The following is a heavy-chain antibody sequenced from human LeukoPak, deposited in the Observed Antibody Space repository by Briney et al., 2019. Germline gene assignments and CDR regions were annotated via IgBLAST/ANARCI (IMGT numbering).Heavy chain of an antibody. CDR2: IIPIFGTA. V-gene: IGHV1-69*05. CDR1: GYTFTSYD. CDR3: ARGGEYGSGSYYNH. J-gene: IGHJ5*02. Sequence: SVKVSCKASGYTFTSYDINWVRQATGQGLEWMGRIIPIFGTANYAQKFQGRVTITTDESTSTAYMELSSLRSEDTAVYYCARGGEYGSGSYYNHWGQGTLVTVSS. D-gene: IGHD3-10*01.